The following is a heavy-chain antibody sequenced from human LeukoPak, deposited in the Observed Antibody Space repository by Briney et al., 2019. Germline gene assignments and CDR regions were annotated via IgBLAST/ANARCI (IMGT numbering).Heavy chain of an antibody. D-gene: IGHD4-11*01. CDR3: VRLYDDYTNGHFDS. CDR1: GFTFSSYS. CDR2: ITSSSSYI. Sequence: GGSLRLSCAASGFTFSSYSMNWVRQAPGKGLEWVSSITSSSSYIYYADSVKGRFTISRDNAKNSLYLQLNSLRAEDTAVYYCVRLYDDYTNGHFDSWGQGTLVTVSS. V-gene: IGHV3-21*01. J-gene: IGHJ4*02.